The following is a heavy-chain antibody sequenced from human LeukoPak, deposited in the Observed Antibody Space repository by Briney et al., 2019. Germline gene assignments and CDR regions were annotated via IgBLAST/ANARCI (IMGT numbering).Heavy chain of an antibody. CDR2: ISSSSSYR. D-gene: IGHD1-26*01. Sequence: PGGSLRLSCAASGFTFSTYSMNWVRQAPGKGLEWVSSISSSSSYRYYTDSMKGRFTISRDNAKNSLYLQMNSLRADDTAVYYCARDPYSGSYGNYYYYFMDVWGKGTTVTISS. CDR1: GFTFSTYS. J-gene: IGHJ6*03. V-gene: IGHV3-21*01. CDR3: ARDPYSGSYGNYYYYFMDV.